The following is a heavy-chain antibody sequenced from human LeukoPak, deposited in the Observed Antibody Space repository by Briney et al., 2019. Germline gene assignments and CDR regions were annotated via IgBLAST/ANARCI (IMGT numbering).Heavy chain of an antibody. CDR3: ARDLYCGGDCYSNWFDP. CDR2: IIPILGIA. D-gene: IGHD2-21*02. J-gene: IGHJ5*02. Sequence: SAKVSCKASGGTFSSYTISWVRQAPGQGLEWMGRIIPILGIANYAQKFQGRVTITADKSTSTAYMELSSLRSEDTAVYYCARDLYCGGDCYSNWFDPWGQGTLVTVSS. V-gene: IGHV1-69*04. CDR1: GGTFSSYT.